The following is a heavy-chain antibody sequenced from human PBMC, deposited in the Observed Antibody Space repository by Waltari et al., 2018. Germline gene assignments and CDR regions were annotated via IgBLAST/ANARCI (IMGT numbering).Heavy chain of an antibody. CDR2: SSPICGTA. D-gene: IGHD7-27*01. Sequence: QVQPVQSGAEVKKPGSSVKVSCKASGGTFSSYAISWVRQAPGQGLEWMGSSSPICGTANYAQKFKGRVTMTADKSTSTAYMELSRLRSEDKAVDYCARDVSNWGGYFHFDYWGQGTLVTVSS. V-gene: IGHV1-69*08. CDR3: ARDVSNWGGYFHFDY. J-gene: IGHJ4*02. CDR1: GGTFSSYA.